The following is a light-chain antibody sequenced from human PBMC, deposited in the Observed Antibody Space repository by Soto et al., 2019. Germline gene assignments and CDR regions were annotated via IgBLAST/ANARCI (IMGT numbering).Light chain of an antibody. CDR1: QRVSSTY. V-gene: IGKV3-20*01. CDR3: QQYGSSLWT. Sequence: EIVLTQSPGTLSLSPGERATLSCRASQRVSSTYLAWYQQKPGQAPRLLIYGASSRATCIPDRVSGSGSGTDFTLTISRLEPDDCAVYYCQQYGSSLWTFGQGTKVEIK. CDR2: GAS. J-gene: IGKJ1*01.